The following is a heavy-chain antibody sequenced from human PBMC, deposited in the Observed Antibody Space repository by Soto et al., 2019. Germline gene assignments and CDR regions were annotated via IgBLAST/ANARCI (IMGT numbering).Heavy chain of an antibody. CDR1: GFTFSDHY. V-gene: IGHV3-72*01. CDR2: SRNRARSYTT. Sequence: EVQLVESGGGLVQPGGSLRLSCAAFGFTFSDHYMDWVRQAPGKGLEWVGRSRNRARSYTTEYAASVKVRFTISRDESKYSLYLEMNSLKTEDTAVYYWARVMTTVTKDALDIWGQGTMVTVSS. CDR3: ARVMTTVTKDALDI. D-gene: IGHD4-17*01. J-gene: IGHJ3*02.